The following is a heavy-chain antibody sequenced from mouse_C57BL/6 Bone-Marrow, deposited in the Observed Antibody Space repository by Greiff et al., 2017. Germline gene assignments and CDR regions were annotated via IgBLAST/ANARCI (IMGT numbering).Heavy chain of an antibody. CDR2: ISSGGSYT. D-gene: IGHD1-1*01. Sequence: EVNVVESGGDLVKPGGSLKLSCAASGFTFSSYGMSWVRQTPDKRLEWVATISSGGSYTYYPDSVKGRFTLSRDNAKNTLYLQMSSLKAEDTAMFYWSSRLFITTVVAPYYFGYWGQGTTLTVSS. V-gene: IGHV5-6*02. J-gene: IGHJ2*01. CDR3: SSRLFITTVVAPYYFGY. CDR1: GFTFSSYG.